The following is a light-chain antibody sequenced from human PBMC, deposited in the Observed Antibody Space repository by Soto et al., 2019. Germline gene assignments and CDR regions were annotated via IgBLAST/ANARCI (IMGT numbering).Light chain of an antibody. CDR1: SGHSSYA. J-gene: IGLJ2*01. V-gene: IGLV4-69*01. CDR3: QTWGTGIRGV. CDR2: LNSDGSH. Sequence: QLVLTQSPSASASLGASVKLTCTLSSGHSSYASAWHQQQPEKGPRYLMKLNSDGSHSKGDGIPDRFSGSSSGAERYLTISGLQAEDEADYYCQTWGTGIRGVFGGGTKLTVL.